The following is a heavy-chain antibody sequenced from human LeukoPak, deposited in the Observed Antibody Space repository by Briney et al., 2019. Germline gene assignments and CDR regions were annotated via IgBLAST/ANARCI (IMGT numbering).Heavy chain of an antibody. J-gene: IGHJ4*02. CDR3: ARGQGYSSSWYREYYFDY. CDR1: GFTFSDYS. CDR2: IGISSGNT. D-gene: IGHD6-13*01. V-gene: IGHV3-48*04. Sequence: GGSLRLSCVASGFTFSDYSLNWVRQAPGKGLEWISYIGISSGNTKYADSVKGRFTISRDNAKNSLYLQMNSLRAEDTAVYYCARGQGYSSSWYREYYFDYWGQGTLVTVSS.